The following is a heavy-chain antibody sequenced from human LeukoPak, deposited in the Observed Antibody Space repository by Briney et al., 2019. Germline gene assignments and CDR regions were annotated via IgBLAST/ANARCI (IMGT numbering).Heavy chain of an antibody. J-gene: IGHJ3*02. V-gene: IGHV3-30*02. Sequence: GGSLRLSCAASGFTFSSYGMHRVRQAPGKGLEWVAFIRYDGSNKYYADSVKGRFTISRDNSKNTLYLQMNSLRAEDTAVYYCAKRVGPHPAFDIWGQGTMVTVSS. CDR3: AKRVGPHPAFDI. CDR2: IRYDGSNK. D-gene: IGHD1-26*01. CDR1: GFTFSSYG.